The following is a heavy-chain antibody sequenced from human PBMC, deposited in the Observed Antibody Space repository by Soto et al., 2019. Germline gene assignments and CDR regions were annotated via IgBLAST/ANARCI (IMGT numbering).Heavy chain of an antibody. CDR3: ARHYSSGSRNWFDP. D-gene: IGHD6-19*01. CDR1: GGSINSSSYF. Sequence: SETLSLTCSVSGGSINSSSYFWGWVRQPPGKGLERIGSIYYSGSTYYNPSLRSRVTISVDTSKNQFSLKLSSVTAADTAVFYCARHYSSGSRNWFDPWRQGTLVTVSS. V-gene: IGHV4-39*01. CDR2: IYYSGST. J-gene: IGHJ5*02.